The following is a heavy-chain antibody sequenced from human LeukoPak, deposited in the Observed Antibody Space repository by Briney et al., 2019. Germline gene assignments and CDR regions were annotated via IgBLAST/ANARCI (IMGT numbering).Heavy chain of an antibody. CDR3: AKGSSGYFVDL. CDR1: GFIFNNYG. Sequence: GGSLRLSCAASGFIFNNYGLIWVRQAPGKGLEWVSAISNDGGGTNYADFVKGRFTISRDNSKNTLFLQMNSLRAQDTALYYCAKGSSGYFVDLWGQGTLVTVSS. CDR2: ISNDGGGT. D-gene: IGHD3-22*01. J-gene: IGHJ5*02. V-gene: IGHV3-23*01.